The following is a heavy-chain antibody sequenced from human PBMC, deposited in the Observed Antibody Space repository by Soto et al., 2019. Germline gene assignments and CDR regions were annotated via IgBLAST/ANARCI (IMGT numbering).Heavy chain of an antibody. V-gene: IGHV4-59*01. CDR2: IYYSGST. D-gene: IGHD4-4*01. J-gene: IGHJ4*02. CDR3: ARGQGLQGPYFFDY. CDR1: GGSISSYY. Sequence: SETLSLTCTVSGGSISSYYWSWIRQPPGKGLEWIGYIYYSGSTNYNPSLKSRVTISTDTSKNQFSLKLSSVTAADTAVYYCARGQGLQGPYFFDYWGQGTLVTVSS.